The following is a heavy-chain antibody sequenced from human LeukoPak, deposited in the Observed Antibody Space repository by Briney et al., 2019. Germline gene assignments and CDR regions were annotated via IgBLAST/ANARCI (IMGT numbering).Heavy chain of an antibody. Sequence: PSETLSLTCTVSGGSVSSTTYYWSWIRQPPGKGLEWIASINYSGSTYYNPSLKSRVTISVDTSENQFSLKLSSVTAADTAVYYCARYVVYGSGKYYFDYWGQGSLVTVSS. CDR3: ARYVVYGSGKYYFDY. CDR2: INYSGST. V-gene: IGHV4-39*01. D-gene: IGHD3-10*01. J-gene: IGHJ4*02. CDR1: GGSVSSTTYY.